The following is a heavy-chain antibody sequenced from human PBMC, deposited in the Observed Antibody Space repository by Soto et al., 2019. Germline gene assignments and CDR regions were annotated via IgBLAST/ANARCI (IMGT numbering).Heavy chain of an antibody. CDR3: ATTSRGYSYGYGYYFDY. CDR1: GYTFTNYY. Sequence: ASVKVSCKASGYTFTNYYIHWVRQAPGQGLEWVGLINPKTGTTNDAPKFQGRVTMTSDTSTSTAYMELSSLRSEDTAVFYCATTSRGYSYGYGYYFDYWGQGTLVTVSS. D-gene: IGHD5-18*01. V-gene: IGHV1-2*06. J-gene: IGHJ4*02. CDR2: INPKTGTT.